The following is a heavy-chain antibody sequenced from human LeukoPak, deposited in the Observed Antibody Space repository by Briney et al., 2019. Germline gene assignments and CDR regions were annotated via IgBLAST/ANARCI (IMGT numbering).Heavy chain of an antibody. CDR3: ARGLVVGYNWFDP. D-gene: IGHD2-2*01. CDR1: GYTFTSYY. V-gene: IGHV1-46*01. J-gene: IGHJ5*02. CDR2: INPSGGST. Sequence: ASVKVSCKASGYTFTSYYIHWVRQAPGQGLERMGIINPSGGSTIYAQKFQGRVTMTRDMSTSTVYMELSSLRSEDTAVYHCARGLVVGYNWFDPWGQGTLVTVSS.